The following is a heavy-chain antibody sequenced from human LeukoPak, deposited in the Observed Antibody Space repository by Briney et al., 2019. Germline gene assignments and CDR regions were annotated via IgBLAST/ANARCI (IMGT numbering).Heavy chain of an antibody. D-gene: IGHD4-11*01. CDR3: ARGHYSSNGVFDY. CDR1: GYTFTSYY. V-gene: IGHV1-46*01. J-gene: IGHJ4*02. CDR2: INPSGGST. Sequence: ASVKLSCKASGYTFTSYYMPWVRQAPGQGLEWMGIINPSGGSTNYAQKFQGRVTMTRDTSTSTVYMEVSSLRSEDTAVYYCARGHYSSNGVFDYWGQGTLVTVSS.